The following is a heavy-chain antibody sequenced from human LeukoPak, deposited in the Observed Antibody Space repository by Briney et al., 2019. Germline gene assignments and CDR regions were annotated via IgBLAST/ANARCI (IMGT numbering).Heavy chain of an antibody. CDR1: GGSISSGNYY. CDR2: IYTSGTT. J-gene: IGHJ4*02. CDR3: AAGPDYMRFAY. V-gene: IGHV4-61*02. D-gene: IGHD4-11*01. Sequence: SETLSLTCTVSGGSISSGNYYWSWIRQPAGKGLEWIGRIYTSGTTNYNPSLKSRVTISVDTSKNQFSLQLSSVTAADTAVYYCAAGPDYMRFAYWGQGTLVTVSS.